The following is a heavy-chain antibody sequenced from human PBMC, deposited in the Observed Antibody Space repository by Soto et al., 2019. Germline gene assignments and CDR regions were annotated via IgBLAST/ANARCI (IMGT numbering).Heavy chain of an antibody. Sequence: QVQLQESGPGLVKPSQTLSLTCTVSGVSISRGGSYWGWVRQHPGKGLEWVGYIYYTGETFFNPSLGSRLTMSADTSMNQFSLNLSSVTAADTAVYYCARSLVGAQSPTDSWGQGTPVTLSA. D-gene: IGHD2-8*02. CDR1: GVSISRGGSY. J-gene: IGHJ4*02. CDR2: IYYTGET. V-gene: IGHV4-31*03. CDR3: ARSLVGAQSPTDS.